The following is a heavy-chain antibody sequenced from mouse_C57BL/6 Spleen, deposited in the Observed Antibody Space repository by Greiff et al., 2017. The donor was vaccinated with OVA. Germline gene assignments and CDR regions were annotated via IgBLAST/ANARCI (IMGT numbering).Heavy chain of an antibody. CDR1: GYSITSGYY. CDR2: ISYDGSN. Sequence: VQLKESGPGLVKPSQSLSLTCSVTGYSITSGYYWNWIRQFPGNKLEWMGYISYDGSNNYNPSLKNRISITRDTSKNQFFLKLNSVTTEDTATYYCARNWDGGAMDYWGQGTSVTVSS. V-gene: IGHV3-6*01. J-gene: IGHJ4*01. CDR3: ARNWDGGAMDY. D-gene: IGHD4-1*01.